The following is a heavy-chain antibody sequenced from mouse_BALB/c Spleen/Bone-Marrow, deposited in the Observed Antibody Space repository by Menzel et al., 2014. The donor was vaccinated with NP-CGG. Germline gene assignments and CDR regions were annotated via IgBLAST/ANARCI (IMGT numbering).Heavy chain of an antibody. V-gene: IGHV4-1*02. D-gene: IGHD2-3*01. CDR2: INPDSSTI. CDR1: GFDFSGFW. Sequence: EVKLLESGGGLVQPGGSLKLSCAASGFDFSGFWMGWVRQAPGQGLEWIGEINPDSSTINYTPSLKDRFIISRDNAKNTLYLKMNKVRSEDTALYYCGRLGYYGCFAYWGQGTLVTVSA. CDR3: GRLGYYGCFAY. J-gene: IGHJ3*01.